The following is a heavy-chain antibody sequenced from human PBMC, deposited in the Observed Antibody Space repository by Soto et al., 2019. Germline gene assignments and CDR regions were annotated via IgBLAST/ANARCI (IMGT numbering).Heavy chain of an antibody. CDR3: AREDGVVGSSSAFDH. CDR2: INGRSNYV. J-gene: IGHJ4*02. CDR1: GFTFSTYT. V-gene: IGHV3-21*01. Sequence: EVQVVEFGGGLVKPGGSLRLSCVFSGFTFSTYTMNWVRQAPGKGLEWVSSINGRSNYVYYADSVKGRFTISRDNAKNSLYLQMNRLRAEDTAIYYCAREDGVVGSSSAFDHWGLGTLVTVSS. D-gene: IGHD1-26*01.